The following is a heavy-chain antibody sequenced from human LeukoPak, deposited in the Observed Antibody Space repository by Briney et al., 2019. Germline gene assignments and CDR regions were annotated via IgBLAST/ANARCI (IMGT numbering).Heavy chain of an antibody. V-gene: IGHV4-30-4*01. CDR2: IYYSGST. D-gene: IGHD3-10*01. CDR3: ARESWFGGTRNFQH. J-gene: IGHJ1*01. Sequence: SQTLSLTCTVSGGSISSGDYYWSWIRQPPGKGLEWIGYIYYSGSTYYNPSLKSRVTISVDTSKNQFSLKLSSVTAADTAVYYCARESWFGGTRNFQHWGQGTLVTVSS. CDR1: GGSISSGDYY.